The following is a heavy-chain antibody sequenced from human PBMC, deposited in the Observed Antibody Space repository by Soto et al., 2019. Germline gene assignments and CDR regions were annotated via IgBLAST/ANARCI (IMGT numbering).Heavy chain of an antibody. CDR1: GGSISSYY. J-gene: IGHJ4*02. V-gene: IGHV4-59*01. CDR2: IYYTGST. CDR3: ARGGIGVFDY. Sequence: QVQLQESGPGLVKSSETLSLTCTVSGGSISSYYWSWIRQPPGKGLEWIGYIYYTGSTNYNPSLKSRVTISVDTSKNQFSLKLSSVTAADTAVYYCARGGIGVFDYWGQGTLVTVSS. D-gene: IGHD2-8*01.